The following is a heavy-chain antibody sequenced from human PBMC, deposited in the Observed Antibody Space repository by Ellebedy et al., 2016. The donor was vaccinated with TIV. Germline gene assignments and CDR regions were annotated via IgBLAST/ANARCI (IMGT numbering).Heavy chain of an antibody. Sequence: GESLKISCAASGFTFKSYWMHWVRQGPGKGLEWVSLISGPETITNYAHSVKGRFTISRDNAKNTLYLQMNSLRAEDTAVYYCVRGDGADFWGQGTLVTVSS. J-gene: IGHJ4*02. D-gene: IGHD3-10*01. CDR3: VRGDGADF. CDR2: ISGPETIT. V-gene: IGHV3-74*01. CDR1: GFTFKSYW.